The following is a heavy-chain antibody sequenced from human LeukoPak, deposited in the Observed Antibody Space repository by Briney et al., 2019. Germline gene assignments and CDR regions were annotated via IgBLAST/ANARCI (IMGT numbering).Heavy chain of an antibody. D-gene: IGHD1-1*01. V-gene: IGHV3-7*05. CDR3: ARDWNGSGTAFDR. CDR2: IKVDGTEK. CDR1: GFSFSAYW. J-gene: IGHJ4*02. Sequence: GGSLRLSCAASGFSFSAYWMSWVRQAPGKGLEWVANIKVDGTEKYYVDSVKGRFTISRDNAKNSLSLQMGGLRAEDTAVYYCARDWNGSGTAFDRWGQGTLVTVSS.